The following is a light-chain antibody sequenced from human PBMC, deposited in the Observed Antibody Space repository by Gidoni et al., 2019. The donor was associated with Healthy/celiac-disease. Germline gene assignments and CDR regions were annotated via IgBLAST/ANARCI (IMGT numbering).Light chain of an antibody. CDR1: SSDVGGYNY. J-gene: IGLJ3*02. Sequence: QSALTQPPSASGSPGPSVTISCTGTSSDVGGYNYVSWSQQHPGKAPKLMIYEVSQRPSGVPDRFSGSKSGNTASLTVSGLQAEDEADYYCSSYAGSNNLVFGGGTKLTVL. V-gene: IGLV2-8*01. CDR2: EVS. CDR3: SSYAGSNNLV.